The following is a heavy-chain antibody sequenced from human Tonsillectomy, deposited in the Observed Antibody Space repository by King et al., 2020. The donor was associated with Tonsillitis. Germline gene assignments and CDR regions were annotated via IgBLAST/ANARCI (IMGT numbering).Heavy chain of an antibody. CDR2: ISGGGGST. CDR1: GFRFSDCA. V-gene: IGHV3-23*04. J-gene: IGHJ4*02. CDR3: AKDWKRFSN. D-gene: IGHD3-3*01. Sequence: VQLVESGGGLEQPGGSLRLSCAASGFRFSDCAMSWARQAPGKGLEWVSSISGGGGSTYNADSVKGRFTISRDNSKNTLFLQMNSLRAEDTAVYYCAKDWKRFSNWGQGTLVTVSS.